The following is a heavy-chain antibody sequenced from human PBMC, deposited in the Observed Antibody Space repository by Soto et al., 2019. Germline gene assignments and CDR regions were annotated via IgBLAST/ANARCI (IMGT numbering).Heavy chain of an antibody. CDR3: AKSLDRGSWFSTKGAYDV. Sequence: QDQLVQCGAEVKKPGASVKVSCEASGYLLTDFGLNWVRQAPGQGLEWMGWISDYNGNTNYAEKFRGRVTMTTDTATNIAYLELRSLRSDDTAVYYCAKSLDRGSWFSTKGAYDVWGQGTKVTVSS. J-gene: IGHJ3*01. V-gene: IGHV1-18*04. D-gene: IGHD3-10*01. CDR1: GYLLTDFG. CDR2: ISDYNGNT.